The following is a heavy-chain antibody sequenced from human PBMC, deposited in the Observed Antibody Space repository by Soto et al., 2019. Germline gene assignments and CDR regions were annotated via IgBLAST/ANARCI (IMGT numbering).Heavy chain of an antibody. J-gene: IGHJ4*02. CDR3: ARDDDYEANAFDY. Sequence: LRLSYAASGLTFSRYGMHWVRQAPGKGLEWVALIWNDGIRKVYVDSVKGRFTISRDNSKNTLDLQMNSQRAEETAVYYCARDDDYEANAFDYWGPGTLVTVSS. CDR1: GLTFSRYG. V-gene: IGHV3-33*01. D-gene: IGHD3-22*01. CDR2: IWNDGIRK.